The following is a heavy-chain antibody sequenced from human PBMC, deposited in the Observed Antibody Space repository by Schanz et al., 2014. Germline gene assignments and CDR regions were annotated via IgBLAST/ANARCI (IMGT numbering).Heavy chain of an antibody. Sequence: VQLLQSGGALVQPGGSLRLSCSASGFTFSTYAMSWARQTPGKGLEWVSSITTGGNTYYRDSVKGRFIVSRDNSKNTLYLEMNRLRVDDTAVYYCAKSKSQLPLFDYWGQGTLXAVSS. D-gene: IGHD2-21*01. V-gene: IGHV3-23*01. CDR2: ITTGGNT. J-gene: IGHJ4*02. CDR3: AKSKSQLPLFDY. CDR1: GFTFSTYA.